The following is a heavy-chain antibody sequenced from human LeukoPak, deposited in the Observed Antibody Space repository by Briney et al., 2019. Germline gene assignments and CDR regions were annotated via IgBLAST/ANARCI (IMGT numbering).Heavy chain of an antibody. CDR1: GGSFSGYY. J-gene: IGHJ3*02. CDR3: AAYYYDSSGPDAFDI. V-gene: IGHV4-34*01. Sequence: SETLSLTCAVYGGSFSGYYWSWIRQPPGKGPEWIGEINHSGSTNYNPSLKSRVTISVDTSKNQFSLKLSSVTAADTAVYYCAAYYYDSSGPDAFDIWGQGTMVTVSS. D-gene: IGHD3-22*01. CDR2: INHSGST.